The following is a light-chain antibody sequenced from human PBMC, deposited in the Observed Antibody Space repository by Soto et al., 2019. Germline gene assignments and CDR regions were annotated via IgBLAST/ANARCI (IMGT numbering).Light chain of an antibody. CDR1: SSNIGSNY. J-gene: IGLJ3*02. Sequence: QSVLTQPPSASGTPGQRVTISCSGSSSNIGSNYVYWYHQLPGTAPKLVIYRNNQRPSGVPDRISGSKSGTSASLAISGLQSEDEADYYCAAWDDSLNGRVFGGGTKVTVL. CDR3: AAWDDSLNGRV. V-gene: IGLV1-47*01. CDR2: RNN.